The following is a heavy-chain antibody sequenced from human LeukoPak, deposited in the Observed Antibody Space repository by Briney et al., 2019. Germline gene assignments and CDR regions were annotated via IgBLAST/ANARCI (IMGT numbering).Heavy chain of an antibody. V-gene: IGHV1-2*02. D-gene: IGHD3-16*02. CDR3: ARAVITFGGVIVIRFDP. J-gene: IGHJ5*02. Sequence: ASVKVSCKASGYTFTGYYMHWVRQAPGQGLEWMGWINPNSGGTNYAQKFQGRVTMTRDTSISTAYMELSRLRSDDTAVYYCARAVITFGGVIVIRFDPWGQGTLVTVSS. CDR2: INPNSGGT. CDR1: GYTFTGYY.